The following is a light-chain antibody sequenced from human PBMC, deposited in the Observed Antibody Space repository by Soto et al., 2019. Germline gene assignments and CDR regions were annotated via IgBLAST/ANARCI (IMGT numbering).Light chain of an antibody. Sequence: QSVLTQPPSVSGAPGQRVTISCTGSSSNIGAGYDVHWYQQLPGTAPKLLIYANTNRPSGVPGRFSGSKSGTSASLAITGLQAEDEADYYCCSYAGSSTSWVFGGGTKLTVL. J-gene: IGLJ3*02. CDR2: ANT. CDR3: CSYAGSSTSWV. V-gene: IGLV1-40*01. CDR1: SSNIGAGYD.